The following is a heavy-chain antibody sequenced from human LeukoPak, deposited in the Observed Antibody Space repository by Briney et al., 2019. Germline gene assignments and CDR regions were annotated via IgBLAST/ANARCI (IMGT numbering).Heavy chain of an antibody. CDR2: INHSGST. CDR3: ARDADYYDSSALLDY. V-gene: IGHV4-34*01. Sequence: SETLSLTCSVYGGSFSGYYWSWIRQPLGKGLEWIGEINHSGSTNYNPSLKSRVTISVDTSKNQFSLKLSSVTAADTAVYYCARDADYYDSSALLDYWGQGTLVTVSS. CDR1: GGSFSGYY. D-gene: IGHD3-22*01. J-gene: IGHJ4*02.